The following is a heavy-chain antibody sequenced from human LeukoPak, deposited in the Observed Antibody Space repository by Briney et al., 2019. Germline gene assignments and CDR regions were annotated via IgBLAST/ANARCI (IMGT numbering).Heavy chain of an antibody. J-gene: IGHJ4*02. CDR1: GYTFTSYD. V-gene: IGHV1-2*06. CDR2: INPNSGGT. Sequence: ASVKVSCKASGYTFTSYDINWVRQAPGQGLEWMGRINPNSGGTNYAQKFQGRVTMTRDTSISTAYMELSRLRSDDTAVYYCARDSSIAVTDYWGQGTLVTVSS. CDR3: ARDSSIAVTDY. D-gene: IGHD6-19*01.